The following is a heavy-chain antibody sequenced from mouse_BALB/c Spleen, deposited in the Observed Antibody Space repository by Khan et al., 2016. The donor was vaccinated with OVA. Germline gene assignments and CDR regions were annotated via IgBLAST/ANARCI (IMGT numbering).Heavy chain of an antibody. CDR1: GYTFTDFT. J-gene: IGHJ3*01. V-gene: IGHV1S137*01. Sequence: VELVESGAELVRPGVSVKISCKGSGYTFTDFTMHWVKQSHAKSLEWIGVISTYYGDVTYNQKFKGKATMTVDKSSSTAYMELARLTSEDSAICYCSRGGGGNRFAYWGQGTLVTVSA. CDR3: SRGGGGNRFAY. CDR2: ISTYYGDV.